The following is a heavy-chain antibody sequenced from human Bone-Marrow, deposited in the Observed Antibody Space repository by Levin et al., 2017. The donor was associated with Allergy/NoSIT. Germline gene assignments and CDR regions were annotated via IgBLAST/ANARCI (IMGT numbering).Heavy chain of an antibody. V-gene: IGHV4-61*01. CDR2: ISSSGRT. CDR1: GGSVSSDTYY. J-gene: IGHJ4*02. Sequence: GSLRLSCTVSGGSVSSDTYYWSWIRQPPGKGLEWIGYISSSGRTYYNPSLLSRVTISLHTSKNQFSLKLTSVTPADTAVYYCARDDYSDFTGWIWGQGSLVTVSS. D-gene: IGHD3-9*01. CDR3: ARDDYSDFTGWI.